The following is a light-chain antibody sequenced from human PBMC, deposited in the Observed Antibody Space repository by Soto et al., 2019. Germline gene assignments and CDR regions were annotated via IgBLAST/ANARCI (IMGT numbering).Light chain of an antibody. V-gene: IGKV3-20*01. Sequence: EIVLTQSPGTLSLSPGERATRSCRASQSVSSSYLGWYQQKPGQAPRLLMYGASSRATGIPERFSGSGSGTAFTLTISRLEPEDFAVYYCQQYGSSPRTFGQGTKVDIK. CDR3: QQYGSSPRT. J-gene: IGKJ1*01. CDR2: GAS. CDR1: QSVSSSY.